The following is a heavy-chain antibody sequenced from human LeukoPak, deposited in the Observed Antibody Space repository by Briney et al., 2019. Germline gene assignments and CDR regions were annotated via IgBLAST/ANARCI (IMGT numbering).Heavy chain of an antibody. Sequence: SVKVSFKASGGTFSIYAISWVRQAPGQGGEWMGGIIPIFGTANYAQKFQGRVTITTDESTSTAYMELSSLRSEDTAVYYCASGVNPVPATDSAFDYRGQGTLVTVSS. V-gene: IGHV1-69*05. J-gene: IGHJ4*02. CDR3: ASGVNPVPATDSAFDY. D-gene: IGHD1-14*01. CDR1: GGTFSIYA. CDR2: IIPIFGTA.